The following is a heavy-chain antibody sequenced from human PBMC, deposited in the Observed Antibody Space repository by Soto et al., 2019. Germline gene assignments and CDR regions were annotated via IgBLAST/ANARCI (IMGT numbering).Heavy chain of an antibody. J-gene: IGHJ4*02. CDR2: ISGSGGST. V-gene: IGHV3-23*01. D-gene: IGHD2-15*01. CDR3: AKDRCSGGSCYTTGGDYFDY. CDR1: GFTFSSYA. Sequence: GGSLRLSCAASGFTFSSYAMSWVRQAPGKGLEWVSAISGSGGSTYYADSVKGRFTISRDNSKNTLYLQMNSLRAEDTAVYYCAKDRCSGGSCYTTGGDYFDYWGQGTLVTVSS.